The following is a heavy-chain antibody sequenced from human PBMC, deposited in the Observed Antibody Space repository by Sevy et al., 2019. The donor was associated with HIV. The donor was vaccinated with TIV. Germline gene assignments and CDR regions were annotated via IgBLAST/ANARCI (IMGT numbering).Heavy chain of an antibody. CDR3: AKDPFLYYYGSGSYYDGMDV. V-gene: IGHV3-30*18. CDR2: ISYDGSNK. J-gene: IGHJ6*02. D-gene: IGHD3-10*01. CDR1: GFTFSSYG. Sequence: GGSLRLSCAASGFTFSSYGMHWVRQAPGNGLEWVAVISYDGSNKYYADSVKGRFTISRDNSKNTLYLQMNSLRAEDTAVYYCAKDPFLYYYGSGSYYDGMDVWGQGTTVTVSS.